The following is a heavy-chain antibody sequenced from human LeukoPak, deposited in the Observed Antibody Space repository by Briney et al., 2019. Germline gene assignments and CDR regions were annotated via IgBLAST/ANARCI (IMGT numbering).Heavy chain of an antibody. CDR2: IYYSGSN. J-gene: IGHJ3*02. CDR1: GGSISSYY. D-gene: IGHD5-12*01. Sequence: SETLSLTCTVSGGSISSYYWSWIRQPPGKGLEWLGYIYYSGSNKYNPSLKSRVTISVDTSKNQFSLELSSVTAADTAVYYCARYSGYDYDAFDIWGQGTMVTVSS. V-gene: IGHV4-59*01. CDR3: ARYSGYDYDAFDI.